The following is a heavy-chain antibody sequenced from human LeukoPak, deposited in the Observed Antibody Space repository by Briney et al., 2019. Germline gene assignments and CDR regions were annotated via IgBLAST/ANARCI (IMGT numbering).Heavy chain of an antibody. V-gene: IGHV4-30-2*01. J-gene: IGHJ4*02. CDR3: ARYCSSTSCYLFDY. CDR1: DGSFSGYS. Sequence: SETLSFTCAVYDGSFSGYSWSWIRQPPGKGLEWIGYIYHSGSTYYNPSLKSRVTISVDRSKNQFSLKLSSVTAADTAVYHCARYCSSTSCYLFDYWGQGTLVTVSS. D-gene: IGHD2-2*01. CDR2: IYHSGST.